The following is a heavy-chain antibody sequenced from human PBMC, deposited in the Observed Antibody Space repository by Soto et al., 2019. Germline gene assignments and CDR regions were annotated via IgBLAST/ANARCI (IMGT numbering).Heavy chain of an antibody. CDR3: ARVGGINWFDP. CDR1: GGSISSGGYY. D-gene: IGHD3-16*01. Sequence: QVQLQESGPGLVKPSQTLSLTCTVSGGSISSGGYYWSWIRQHPGKGLEWIGYIYYSGSTYYNPHLTRRVTISVDTSKNQFSLKLSPVTAADTAVYYCARVGGINWFDPWGQGPLVTVSS. J-gene: IGHJ5*02. CDR2: IYYSGST. V-gene: IGHV4-31*03.